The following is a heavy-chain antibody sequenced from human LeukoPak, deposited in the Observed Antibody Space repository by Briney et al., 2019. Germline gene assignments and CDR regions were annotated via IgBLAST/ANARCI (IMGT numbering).Heavy chain of an antibody. CDR3: AKALYYYDSSGSDAFDI. Sequence: GGSLRLSCAASGFTFDDYSMNWVRQAPGKGLEWVSSISSSSSYIYYADSVKGRFTISRDNAKNSLYLQMNSLRAEDTAVYYCAKALYYYDSSGSDAFDIWGQGTMVTVSS. D-gene: IGHD3-22*01. J-gene: IGHJ3*02. CDR1: GFTFDDYS. CDR2: ISSSSSYI. V-gene: IGHV3-21*04.